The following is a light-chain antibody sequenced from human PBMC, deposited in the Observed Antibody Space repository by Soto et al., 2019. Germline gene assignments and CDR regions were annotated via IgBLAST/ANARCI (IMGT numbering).Light chain of an antibody. J-gene: IGLJ1*01. CDR2: EVT. CDR1: SDIGNYNL. Sequence: QSVLTQPASVSGSPGQSVTISCSGSDIGNYNLVSWYQHLPGRAPKPLIFEVTMRPSGISDRFSGSKSASTASLTISGLQAEDEGDYSCASYAITSPYVFGTGTKVTVL. CDR3: ASYAITSPYV. V-gene: IGLV2-23*02.